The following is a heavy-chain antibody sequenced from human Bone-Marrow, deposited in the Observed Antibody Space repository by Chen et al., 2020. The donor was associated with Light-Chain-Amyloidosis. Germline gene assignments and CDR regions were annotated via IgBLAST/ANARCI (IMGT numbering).Heavy chain of an antibody. J-gene: IGHJ4*02. Sequence: EVQLEQSGPEVKKPGESLKISCKGSGYTFPNYWIGWVRQMPGKGLEWMGVIYPDDSDARYRPSFEGQVTISADKSITTAYLQWRSLKASETAMYYCAGRRGGYDLDYWGQGTLVTVSS. V-gene: IGHV5-51*01. CDR3: AGRRGGYDLDY. CDR1: GYTFPNYW. CDR2: IYPDDSDA. D-gene: IGHD5-12*01.